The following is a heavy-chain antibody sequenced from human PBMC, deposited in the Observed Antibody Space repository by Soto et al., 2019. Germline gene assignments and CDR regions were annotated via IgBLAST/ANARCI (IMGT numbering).Heavy chain of an antibody. J-gene: IGHJ4*02. CDR1: GFTFSNAW. V-gene: IGHV3-15*07. D-gene: IGHD3-22*01. Sequence: GGSLRLSCAASGFTFSNAWMNWVRQAPGKGLEWVGRIKSKTDGGTTDYAAPVKGRFTISRDDSKNTLYLQMNSLKTEDTAVYYCTTMEYYDSSGYYYDYWGQGTLVTVSS. CDR2: IKSKTDGGTT. CDR3: TTMEYYDSSGYYYDY.